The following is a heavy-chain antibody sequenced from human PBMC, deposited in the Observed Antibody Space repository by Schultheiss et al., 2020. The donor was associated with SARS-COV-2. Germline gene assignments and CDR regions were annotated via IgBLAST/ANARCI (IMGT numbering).Heavy chain of an antibody. J-gene: IGHJ3*02. D-gene: IGHD2-2*01. V-gene: IGHV3-23*01. Sequence: GGSLRLSCAASGFTFSSYAMSWVRQAPGKGLEWVSAISGSGGSTYYADSVKGRFTISRDNSKNTLYLQMNSRRAEDTAVYYSAKVGDGYCSSTSYSHADAFDILGQGTMVTVSS. CDR1: GFTFSSYA. CDR2: ISGSGGST. CDR3: AKVGDGYCSSTSYSHADAFDI.